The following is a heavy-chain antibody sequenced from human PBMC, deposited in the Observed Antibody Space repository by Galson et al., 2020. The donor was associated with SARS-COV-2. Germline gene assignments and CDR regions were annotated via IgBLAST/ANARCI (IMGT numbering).Heavy chain of an antibody. D-gene: IGHD1-1*01. J-gene: IGHJ4*02. CDR3: ARKGLEPYFDY. Sequence: ETSETLSLTCAVSGGSISSGGYSWSWIRQPPGKGLEWIGYIYHSGSTYYNPSLKSRVTISVDRSKNQFSLKLSSVTAADTAVYYCARKGLEPYFDYWGQGTLVTVSS. CDR1: GGSISSGGYS. V-gene: IGHV4-30-2*01. CDR2: IYHSGST.